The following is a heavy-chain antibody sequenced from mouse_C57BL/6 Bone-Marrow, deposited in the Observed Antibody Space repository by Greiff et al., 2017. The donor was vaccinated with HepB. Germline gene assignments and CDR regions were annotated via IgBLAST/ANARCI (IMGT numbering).Heavy chain of an antibody. V-gene: IGHV1-80*01. CDR1: GYAFSSYW. D-gene: IGHD2-4*01. J-gene: IGHJ2*01. CDR3: ATGASYYDYWDY. CDR2: IYPGDGDT. Sequence: QVQLQQSGAELVKPGASVKISCKASGYAFSSYWMNWVKQRPGKGLEWIGQIYPGDGDTNYNGKFKGKATLTADKSSSTAYMQLSSLTSEDSSVYFCATGASYYDYWDYWGQGTTLTVSS.